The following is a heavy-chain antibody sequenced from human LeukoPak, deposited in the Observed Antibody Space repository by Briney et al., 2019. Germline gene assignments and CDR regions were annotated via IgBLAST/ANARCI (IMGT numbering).Heavy chain of an antibody. V-gene: IGHV4-34*01. J-gene: IGHJ4*02. CDR2: ITHDGRI. CDR3: AAIDGDYSDFDY. Sequence: SETLSLTCAVSGASSNNFYWSWVRQPPGEGLEWIGEITHDGRINYNPSLKSRVTISLGTSQNHFSLKLRSVTAADTAVYYCAAIDGDYSDFDYWDQGSLVTVSS. D-gene: IGHD4-17*01. CDR1: GASSNNFY.